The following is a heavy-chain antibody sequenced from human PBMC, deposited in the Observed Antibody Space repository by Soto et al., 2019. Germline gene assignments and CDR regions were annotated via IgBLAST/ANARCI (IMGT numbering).Heavy chain of an antibody. D-gene: IGHD3-3*01. J-gene: IGHJ6*02. Sequence: PSETLSLTCTVSGGSISSGGYYWSWICQHPGKGLEWIGYIYYSGSTYYNPSLKSRVTISVDTSKNQFSLKLSSVTAADTAVYYCARDSEIFGVRYGMDVWGQGTTVTVSS. V-gene: IGHV4-31*03. CDR3: ARDSEIFGVRYGMDV. CDR2: IYYSGST. CDR1: GGSISSGGYY.